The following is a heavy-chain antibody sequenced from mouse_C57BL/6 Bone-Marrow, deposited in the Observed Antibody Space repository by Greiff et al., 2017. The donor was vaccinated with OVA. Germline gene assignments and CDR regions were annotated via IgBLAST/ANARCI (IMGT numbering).Heavy chain of an antibody. CDR2: IYPRSGNT. Sequence: QVHVKQSGAELARPGASVKLSCKASGYTFTSYGISWVKQRTGQGLEWIGEIYPRSGNTYYNEKFKGKATLTADKSSSTAYMELRSQTSEDSAVYFGARGPVVAPFDYWGQGTTLTVSS. CDR1: GYTFTSYG. J-gene: IGHJ2*01. CDR3: ARGPVVAPFDY. V-gene: IGHV1-81*01. D-gene: IGHD1-1*01.